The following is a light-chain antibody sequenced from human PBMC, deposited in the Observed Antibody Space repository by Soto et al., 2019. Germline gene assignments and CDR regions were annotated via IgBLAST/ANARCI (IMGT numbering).Light chain of an antibody. CDR2: VAS. CDR3: QQLNSFPIT. V-gene: IGKV1-9*01. CDR1: QGISSY. Sequence: IQLTQSPSSLSASVVDTVTITCRASQGISSYLTCYQQKPGKAPKVLIYVASTLESGVPSRFSGSGSGTDFTLTISSLQPEDSATYYCQQLNSFPITFGQGTRLEN. J-gene: IGKJ5*01.